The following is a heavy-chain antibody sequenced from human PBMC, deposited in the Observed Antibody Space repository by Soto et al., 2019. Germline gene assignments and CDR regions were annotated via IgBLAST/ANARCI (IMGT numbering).Heavy chain of an antibody. CDR3: ARDEGYSSSWYYFDY. CDR2: IKQDGSEK. Sequence: QLGGSLRLSCAASGFTFSSYWMSWVRQAPGKGLEWVANIKQDGSEKYYVDSVKGRFTISRDNTKNSLYLQMNSLRAEDTAVYYCARDEGYSSSWYYFDYWGQGTLVTVSS. D-gene: IGHD6-13*01. J-gene: IGHJ4*02. V-gene: IGHV3-7*01. CDR1: GFTFSSYW.